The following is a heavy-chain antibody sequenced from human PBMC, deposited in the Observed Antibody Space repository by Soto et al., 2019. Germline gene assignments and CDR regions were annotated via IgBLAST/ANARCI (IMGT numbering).Heavy chain of an antibody. V-gene: IGHV1-69*13. D-gene: IGHD3-22*01. CDR2: IIPIFGTA. J-gene: IGHJ4*02. CDR3: ARGDYYEIFDY. CDR1: GGTFSSYA. Sequence: VASVKVSCKASGGTFSSYAISWVRQAPGQGLEWMGGIIPIFGTANYAQKFQGRVTITADESTSTAYMELSSLRSEDTAVYYCARGDYYEIFDYWGQGTLVTVSS.